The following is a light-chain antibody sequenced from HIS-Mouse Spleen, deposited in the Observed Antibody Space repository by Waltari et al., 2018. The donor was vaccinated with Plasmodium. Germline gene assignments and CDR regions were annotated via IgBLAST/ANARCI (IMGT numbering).Light chain of an antibody. J-gene: IGLJ3*02. CDR3: QVWDSSTV. CDR1: NIGSKN. CDR2: RDS. Sequence: SYELTQPLSVSVALGQTARITCGGNNIGSKNLHWYQQKPGQAPVLVIYRDSNRPSGIRERFSGSNAGNTATLTISRAQAGDEADYYCQVWDSSTVFGGGTKLTVL. V-gene: IGLV3-9*01.